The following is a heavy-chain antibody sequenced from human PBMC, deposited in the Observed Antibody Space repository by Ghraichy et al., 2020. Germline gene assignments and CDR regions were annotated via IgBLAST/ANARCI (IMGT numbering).Heavy chain of an antibody. D-gene: IGHD6-13*01. Sequence: GESLNISCAASGFTFSSYSMNWVRQAPGKGLEWVSSISSSSSYIYYADSVKGRFTISRDNAKNSLYLQMNSLRAEDTAVYYCARDIAAADYYYYGMDVWAKGPRSPSP. CDR3: ARDIAAADYYYYGMDV. CDR1: GFTFSSYS. CDR2: ISSSSSYI. J-gene: IGHJ6*02. V-gene: IGHV3-21*01.